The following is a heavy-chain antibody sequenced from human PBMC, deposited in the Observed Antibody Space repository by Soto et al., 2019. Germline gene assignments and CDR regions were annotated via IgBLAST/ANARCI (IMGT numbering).Heavy chain of an antibody. Sequence: GGSLRLSCAASGFTFSNYAMILVRQAPGKGLEWVSTISGSGGSTYYADSVKGRFTISRDNSKNTLYLQMNTLRAEDTAIYYCAKANRYCSGSNCYTFDYWGQGTLVTVSS. CDR2: ISGSGGST. V-gene: IGHV3-23*01. D-gene: IGHD2-15*01. J-gene: IGHJ4*02. CDR1: GFTFSNYA. CDR3: AKANRYCSGSNCYTFDY.